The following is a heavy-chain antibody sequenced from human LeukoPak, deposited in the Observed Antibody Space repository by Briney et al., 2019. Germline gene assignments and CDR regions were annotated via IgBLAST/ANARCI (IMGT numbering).Heavy chain of an antibody. D-gene: IGHD4-11*01. Sequence: GGSLRLSCAASGFTFSSYGMHWVRQAPGKGLEWVAFIRYDGSNKYYADSVKGRFTISRDNSKNTLYLQMNSLRAEDTAVYYCAKLRRRMTTEVNWFDPWGQGTLVTVSS. CDR3: AKLRRRMTTEVNWFDP. V-gene: IGHV3-30*02. CDR2: IRYDGSNK. CDR1: GFTFSSYG. J-gene: IGHJ5*02.